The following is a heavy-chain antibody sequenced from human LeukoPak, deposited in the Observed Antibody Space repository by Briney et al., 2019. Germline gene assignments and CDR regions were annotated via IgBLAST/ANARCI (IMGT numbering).Heavy chain of an antibody. CDR1: GFTFSRYS. V-gene: IGHV3-53*01. Sequence: GGSLRLSCAASGFTFSRYSMNWVRQAPGKGLEWVSFIYSDNTHYSDSVKGRFTISRDNSKNTLYLQMNSLRAEDTAVYYCARRAGVYSHPYDYWGQGTLVTVSS. CDR2: IYSDNT. D-gene: IGHD4-23*01. CDR3: ARRAGVYSHPYDY. J-gene: IGHJ4*02.